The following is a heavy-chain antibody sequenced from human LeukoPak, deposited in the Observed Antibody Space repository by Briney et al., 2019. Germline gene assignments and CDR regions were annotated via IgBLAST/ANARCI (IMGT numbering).Heavy chain of an antibody. Sequence: SETLSLTCAVYGGSFSGYYWSWIRQPPGKGLEWIGEINHSGSTNYNPSLKSRVTISVDTSKNQFSLKLSSVTAADTAVYYCARGPAMVRGAIGGYWGQGTLVTVSS. CDR1: GGSFSGYY. CDR2: INHSGST. V-gene: IGHV4-34*01. J-gene: IGHJ4*02. D-gene: IGHD3-10*01. CDR3: ARGPAMVRGAIGGY.